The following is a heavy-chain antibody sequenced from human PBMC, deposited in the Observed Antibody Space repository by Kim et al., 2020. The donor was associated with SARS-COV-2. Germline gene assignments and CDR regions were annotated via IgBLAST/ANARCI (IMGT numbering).Heavy chain of an antibody. V-gene: IGHV3-15*01. CDR3: TTDRNSPKRKHRTARPYYCDY. CDR2: IKSKTDGGKT. CDR1: GFTFSNAW. Sequence: GGSLRLSCAASGFTFSNAWMSWVRQAPGKGLEWVGRIKSKTDGGKTDYAAPGKGRFTISRDDSKNTLYLQMNSLKTEDTAVYYCTTDRNSPKRKHRTARPYYCDYWGQGTLVTVPS. D-gene: IGHD1-1*01. J-gene: IGHJ4*02.